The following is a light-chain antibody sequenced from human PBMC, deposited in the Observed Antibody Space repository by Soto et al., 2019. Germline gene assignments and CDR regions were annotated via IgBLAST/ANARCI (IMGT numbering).Light chain of an antibody. CDR1: QDISNY. Sequence: DIQMTQSPSSLSASVGDRVTITCQASQDISNYLNWYQQKPGKAPKLLIYDASNLGTGVPSRFSGSGFGTDFTFTISSLQPEDIATYYCQQYDNLPLTFGGGTKVDIK. J-gene: IGKJ4*01. CDR3: QQYDNLPLT. CDR2: DAS. V-gene: IGKV1-33*01.